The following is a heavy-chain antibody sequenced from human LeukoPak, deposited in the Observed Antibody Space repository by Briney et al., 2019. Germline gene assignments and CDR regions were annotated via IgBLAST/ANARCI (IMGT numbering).Heavy chain of an antibody. V-gene: IGHV3-11*05. J-gene: IGHJ5*02. CDR2: ISSSSSYT. Sequence: PGGSLRLSCAASGSTFSDYYMSWIRQAPGKGLEWVSYISSSSSYTNYADSVKGRFTISRDNAKNSLYLQMNSLRAEDTAVYYCARDTSDCSSTSCQNWFDPWGQGTLVTVSS. CDR3: ARDTSDCSSTSCQNWFDP. D-gene: IGHD2-2*01. CDR1: GSTFSDYY.